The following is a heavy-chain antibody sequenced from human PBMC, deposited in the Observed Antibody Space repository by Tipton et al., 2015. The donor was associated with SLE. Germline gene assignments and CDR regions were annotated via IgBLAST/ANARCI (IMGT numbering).Heavy chain of an antibody. CDR1: GGSLSSHY. Sequence: TLSLTCTVSGGSLSSHYWSWFRQPPGKGLEWIGYIYYSGSTNYNPSLKSRVTISVDTSKNQFSLKLSSVTAADTAVYYCASSVGIDAFDIWGQGTMVTVSS. CDR3: ASSVGIDAFDI. CDR2: IYYSGST. J-gene: IGHJ3*02. V-gene: IGHV4-59*08. D-gene: IGHD1-26*01.